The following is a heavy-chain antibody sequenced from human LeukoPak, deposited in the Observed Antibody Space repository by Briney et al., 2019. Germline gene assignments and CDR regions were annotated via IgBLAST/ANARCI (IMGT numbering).Heavy chain of an antibody. CDR3: AKKRPGKVAAPPDY. CDR2: IKEDGSEK. V-gene: IGHV3-7*01. CDR1: EFIFRNYW. D-gene: IGHD4-23*01. Sequence: PGGSLRLSCAASEFIFRNYWMSWVRQAPGKGLEWVANIKEDGSEKYYVDSVKGRFTISRDNAKNSLYLQMNSLRAEDTAVYFCAKKRPGKVAAPPDYWGQGTLVTVSS. J-gene: IGHJ4*02.